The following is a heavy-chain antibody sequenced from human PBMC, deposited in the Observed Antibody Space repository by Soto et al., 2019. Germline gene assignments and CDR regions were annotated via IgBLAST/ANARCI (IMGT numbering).Heavy chain of an antibody. J-gene: IGHJ4*02. CDR2: IIPIFGTA. Sequence: SVKVSCKASGGTFSSYAISWVRQAPGQGLEWMGGIIPIFGTANYAQKFQGRVTITADESTSTAYMELSSLRSEDTAVYYCARDPFAAGTLIGIFDYWGQGTLVTVSS. V-gene: IGHV1-69*13. D-gene: IGHD6-13*01. CDR3: ARDPFAAGTLIGIFDY. CDR1: GGTFSSYA.